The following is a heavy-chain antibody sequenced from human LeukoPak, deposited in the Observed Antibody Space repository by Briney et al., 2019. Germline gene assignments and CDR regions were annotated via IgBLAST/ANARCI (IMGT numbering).Heavy chain of an antibody. V-gene: IGHV3-23*01. CDR1: GFIFRNYA. J-gene: IGHJ4*02. CDR3: AKWGDYDGLTGYYDSDC. CDR2: ITGSGGTS. Sequence: GASLRLSCAPSGFIFRNYAMSCVRHAPGEGREWVSAITGSGGTSWYADSVKGHFTISRDNSKNTLYLQMNSLGADDTAVYYCAKWGDYDGLTGYYDSDCWGQGTLVTVSS. D-gene: IGHD3-9*01.